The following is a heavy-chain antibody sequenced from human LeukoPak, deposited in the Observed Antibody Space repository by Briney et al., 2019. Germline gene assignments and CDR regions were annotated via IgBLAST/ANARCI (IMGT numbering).Heavy chain of an antibody. V-gene: IGHV4-38-2*01. D-gene: IGHD1-26*01. Sequence: SETLSLTCAVSGYSISSNYYWGWIRQPPGKGLEWIGSIFHSGSTYYNPSLKSRVTISVDTSKNRFSLKLSSVAAADTAVYYCARCSGSYGAFWFDPWGQGTLVTVSS. J-gene: IGHJ5*02. CDR1: GYSISSNYY. CDR3: ARCSGSYGAFWFDP. CDR2: IFHSGST.